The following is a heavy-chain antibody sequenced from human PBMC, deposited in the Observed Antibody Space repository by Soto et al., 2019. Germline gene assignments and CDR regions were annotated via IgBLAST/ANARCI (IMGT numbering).Heavy chain of an antibody. D-gene: IGHD3-10*01. Sequence: PSETLSLTCTVSGGSISSSSYYWGWTRQPPGKGLEWIGSIYYSGSTYYNPSLKSRVTISVDTSKNQFSLKLSSVTAADKAVYYCARLHYGSGSYYSFNYYYYYGMDVWGQGTTVT. J-gene: IGHJ6*02. CDR1: GGSISSSSYY. V-gene: IGHV4-39*01. CDR3: ARLHYGSGSYYSFNYYYYYGMDV. CDR2: IYYSGST.